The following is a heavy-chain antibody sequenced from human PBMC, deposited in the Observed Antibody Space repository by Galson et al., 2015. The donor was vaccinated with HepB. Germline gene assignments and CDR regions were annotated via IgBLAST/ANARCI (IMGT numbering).Heavy chain of an antibody. V-gene: IGHV4-31*03. J-gene: IGHJ3*02. CDR2: IYYSGST. CDR3: ARDLTVESSGYWTWAFDI. Sequence: LSLTCTVSGGSISSGGYYWSWIRQHPGKGLEWIGYIYYSGSTYYNPSLKSRVTISVDTSKNQFSLKLSSVTAADTAVYYCARDLTVESSGYWTWAFDIWGQGTMVTVSS. D-gene: IGHD3-22*01. CDR1: GGSISSGGYY.